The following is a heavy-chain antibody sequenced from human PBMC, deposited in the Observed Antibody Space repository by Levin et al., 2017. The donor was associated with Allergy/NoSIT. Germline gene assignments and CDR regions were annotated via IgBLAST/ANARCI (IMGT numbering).Heavy chain of an antibody. Sequence: SPTLSLTCPVSGGSISSGGYYWSWIRQHPGKGLEWIGYIYYSGSTYYNPSLKSRVTISVDTSKNQFSLKLSSVTAADTAVYYCARDVIAALPYFDYWGQGTLVTVSS. J-gene: IGHJ4*02. CDR3: ARDVIAALPYFDY. CDR1: GGSISSGGYY. V-gene: IGHV4-31*03. D-gene: IGHD6-6*01. CDR2: IYYSGST.